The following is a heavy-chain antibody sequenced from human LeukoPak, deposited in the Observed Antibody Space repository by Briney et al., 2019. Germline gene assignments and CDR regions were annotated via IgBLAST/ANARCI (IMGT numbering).Heavy chain of an antibody. J-gene: IGHJ4*02. CDR3: ARDEVGAGNTYVKFDY. CDR2: IKQDGSEK. CDR1: RFTFSSYW. D-gene: IGHD5-18*01. V-gene: IGHV3-7*01. Sequence: GGSLRLSCAASRFTFSSYWMSWVRQGPGKGLEWVASIKQDGSEKQYVDSLKGRFTISRDNSKNTLYLQMNSLRVEDTAVCYCARDEVGAGNTYVKFDYWGQGTLVTVSS.